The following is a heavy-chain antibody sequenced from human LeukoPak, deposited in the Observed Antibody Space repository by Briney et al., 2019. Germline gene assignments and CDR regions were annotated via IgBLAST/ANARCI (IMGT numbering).Heavy chain of an antibody. CDR1: GFTFSSYG. CDR2: IRYDGSNK. J-gene: IGHJ6*03. Sequence: GGSLRLSCAASGFTFSSYGMHWVRQAPGKGLEWVAFIRYDGSNKYYADSVKGRFTISRDNAKNSLYLQMNSLRAEDTAVYYCAREGAGYYYDSSGFGLDYYYYYMDVWGKGTTVTVPS. CDR3: AREGAGYYYDSSGFGLDYYYYYMDV. D-gene: IGHD3-22*01. V-gene: IGHV3-30*02.